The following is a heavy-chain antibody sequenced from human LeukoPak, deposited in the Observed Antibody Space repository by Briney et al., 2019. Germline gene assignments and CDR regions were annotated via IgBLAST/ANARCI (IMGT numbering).Heavy chain of an antibody. J-gene: IGHJ4*02. V-gene: IGHV3-48*01. Sequence: GGSLRLSCAASGFIFGRDSMNWVRQAPGRGLEWISYISRDSDIRYYADSVRGRFHISRDNARNSLYLQMNSLRAEDTAVYYCARDLALGYSSSWYSSPFDYWGQGTLVTVSS. CDR3: ARDLALGYSSSWYSSPFDY. CDR1: GFIFGRDS. CDR2: ISRDSDIR. D-gene: IGHD6-13*01.